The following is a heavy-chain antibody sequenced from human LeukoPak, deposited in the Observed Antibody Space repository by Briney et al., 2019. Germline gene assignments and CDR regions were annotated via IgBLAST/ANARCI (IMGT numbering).Heavy chain of an antibody. D-gene: IGHD1-26*01. V-gene: IGHV3-74*01. CDR2: IYSDGSRT. J-gene: IGHJ3*02. CDR1: GFTFSIYG. Sequence: GGSLRLSCAASGFTFSIYGMHWVRQGPGKGLVWVSRIYSDGSRTNYADSVKGRFTISGDNAKNTLYLQMNSLRAEDTAVYYCARSGRGGAFDIWGQGTMVTVSS. CDR3: ARSGRGGAFDI.